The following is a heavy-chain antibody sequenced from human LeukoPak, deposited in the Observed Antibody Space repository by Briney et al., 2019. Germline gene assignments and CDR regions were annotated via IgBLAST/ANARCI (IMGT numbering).Heavy chain of an antibody. V-gene: IGHV3-48*01. Sequence: GGSLRLSCAASGFTFSRDSMDWVRQAPGKGLEWVPFISSSSSTIYYADSVKGRFTISRDNAKNSLFLQLNSLRAEDTAVYYCARPLSAYYFDDWGQGTLVTVSS. CDR1: GFTFSRDS. J-gene: IGHJ4*02. CDR2: ISSSSSTI. D-gene: IGHD6-19*01. CDR3: ARPLSAYYFDD.